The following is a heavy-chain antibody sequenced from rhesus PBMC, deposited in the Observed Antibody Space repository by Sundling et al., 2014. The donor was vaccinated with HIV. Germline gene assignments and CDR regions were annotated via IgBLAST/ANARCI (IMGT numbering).Heavy chain of an antibody. Sequence: QVQLQESGPRLVKTSETLSLTCTVSGASITTYWWSWVRQPPGKGLEWIGEISANGRTTNYNPSLKSRVSISRDTSKNQFSLKLSSVTAADTAMYFCARKRLTFWSFIDYWGQGVLVTVSS. D-gene: IGHD2-15*01. J-gene: IGHJ4*01. CDR1: GASITTYW. V-gene: IGHV4-80*01. CDR2: ISANGRTT. CDR3: ARKRLTFWSFIDY.